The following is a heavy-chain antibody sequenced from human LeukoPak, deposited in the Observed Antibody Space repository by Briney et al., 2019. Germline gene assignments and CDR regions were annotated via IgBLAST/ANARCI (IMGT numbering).Heavy chain of an antibody. D-gene: IGHD6-19*01. CDR1: GFTFDDYG. V-gene: IGHV3-20*04. Sequence: PGGSLRLSCAASGFTFDDYGMSWVRQAPGKGLEWVSGINWNGGSTGYADSVKGRFTISRDNAKNSLYLQMNSLRAEDTALYYCARGQGSGWERIYFDYWGQGTLVTVSS. CDR3: ARGQGSGWERIYFDY. CDR2: INWNGGST. J-gene: IGHJ4*02.